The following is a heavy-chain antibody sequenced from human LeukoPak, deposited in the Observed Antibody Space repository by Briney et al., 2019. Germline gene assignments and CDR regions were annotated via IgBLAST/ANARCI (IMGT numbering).Heavy chain of an antibody. J-gene: IGHJ6*03. CDR2: ISGSGGST. D-gene: IGHD6-6*01. V-gene: IGHV3-23*01. CDR1: GFTFSSYA. Sequence: HPGGSLRLSCAASGFTFSSYAMSWVRQAPGKGLEWVSAISGSGGSTYYADSVKGRFTISRDNSKNTLYLQMNSLRAEDTAVYYCAKGIAARYYYYYMDVWGKGTTVTVSS. CDR3: AKGIAARYYYYYMDV.